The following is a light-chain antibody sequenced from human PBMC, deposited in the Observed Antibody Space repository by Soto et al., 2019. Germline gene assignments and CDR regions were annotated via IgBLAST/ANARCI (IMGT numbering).Light chain of an antibody. J-gene: IGKJ5*01. CDR3: QLYCISVPVT. CDR2: GVS. V-gene: IGKV3-20*01. Sequence: IVLTQSPGTLSLSPGETATLSCRASQAVDSKFLAWYQQHPGQAPRLIMFGVSGRATGVPARFSGGVSGKDFTLAIRSLEPEDFAVYYCQLYCISVPVTFGQGTRLQI. CDR1: QAVDSKF.